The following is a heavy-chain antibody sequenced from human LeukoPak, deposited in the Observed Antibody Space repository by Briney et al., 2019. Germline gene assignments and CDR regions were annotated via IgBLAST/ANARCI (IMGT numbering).Heavy chain of an antibody. CDR2: ISYGGST. D-gene: IGHD6-19*01. V-gene: IGHV4-59*01. CDR3: ARESSGWYLDY. J-gene: IGHJ4*02. Sequence: SETLSLTCTVSGGPISGYYWTWIRQPPGKGLEWIGYISYGGSTNYNPSLKSRVIISVDTSTNQFSLKLSSVTAADTAVYYCARESSGWYLDYWGQGTLVTVSS. CDR1: GGPISGYY.